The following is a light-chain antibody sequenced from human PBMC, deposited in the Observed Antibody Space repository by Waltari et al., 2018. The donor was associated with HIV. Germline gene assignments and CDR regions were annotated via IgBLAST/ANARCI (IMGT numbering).Light chain of an antibody. CDR3: SSYTTTNTVV. V-gene: IGLV2-14*03. J-gene: IGLJ2*01. Sequence: QSALTQPASVSGSPGQSITISCSGTSSDISTYNFVSWYQKHPDKAPKLLIYAVDTRPSGVPRRFSGSKSGDTASLTISAIQADDEADYFCSSYTTTNTVVFGGGTKVSVL. CDR1: SSDISTYNF. CDR2: AVD.